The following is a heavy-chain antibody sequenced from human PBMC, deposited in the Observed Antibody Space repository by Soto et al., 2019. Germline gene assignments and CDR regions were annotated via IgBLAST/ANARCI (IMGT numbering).Heavy chain of an antibody. J-gene: IGHJ4*02. Sequence: GGSLRLSCAASGFTFSSYEMNWVRQAPGKGLEWVSYISSSGSTIYYADSVKGRFTISRDNAKNSLYLQMNSLRAEDTAVYYCARPYCSGGSCYFDYWGQGTLVTVSS. CDR1: GFTFSSYE. CDR2: ISSSGSTI. D-gene: IGHD2-15*01. CDR3: ARPYCSGGSCYFDY. V-gene: IGHV3-48*03.